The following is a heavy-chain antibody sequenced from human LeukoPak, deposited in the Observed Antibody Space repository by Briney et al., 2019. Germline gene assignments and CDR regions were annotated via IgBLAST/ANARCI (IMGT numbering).Heavy chain of an antibody. D-gene: IGHD3-10*01. V-gene: IGHV1-69*13. CDR2: IIPIFGTA. J-gene: IGHJ5*02. Sequence: SVKVSCKASGGTFSSYAISWVRQAPGQGLEWMGGIIPIFGTANYAQKFQGRVTITADESTSTAYMELSSLRSEDTAVYYCARGWFGELANWFDPWGQGTLVTVSS. CDR1: GGTFSSYA. CDR3: ARGWFGELANWFDP.